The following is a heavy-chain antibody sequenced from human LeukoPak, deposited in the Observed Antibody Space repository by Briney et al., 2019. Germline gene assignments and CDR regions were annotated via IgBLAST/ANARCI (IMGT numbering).Heavy chain of an antibody. Sequence: AGGSLRLSCAASGFTVRWNYMSWVRQAPGKGLEWVSVIYSDGTTYYGDSVKGRFTISRDNLKNTLYLQMNNLRVEDTAVYYCARDGREGYNSGPPGLRFYYGMDVWGQGTTVTVSS. CDR3: ARDGREGYNSGPPGLRFYYGMDV. D-gene: IGHD5-18*01. CDR2: IYSDGTT. V-gene: IGHV3-53*01. CDR1: GFTVRWNY. J-gene: IGHJ6*02.